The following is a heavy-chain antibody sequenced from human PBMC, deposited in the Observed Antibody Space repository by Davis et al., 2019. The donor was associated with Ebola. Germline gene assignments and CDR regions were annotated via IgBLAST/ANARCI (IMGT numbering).Heavy chain of an antibody. CDR1: GFTVSSNY. J-gene: IGHJ6*02. V-gene: IGHV3-66*01. CDR3: ATQLGATYYYYGMDV. CDR2: IYSGGST. D-gene: IGHD7-27*01. Sequence: GGSLRLSCAASGFTVSSNYMSWVRQAPGKGLEWVSVIYSGGSTSYADSVKGRFTISRDNSKNTLYLQMNSLRAEDTAVYYCATQLGATYYYYGMDVWGQGTTVTVSS.